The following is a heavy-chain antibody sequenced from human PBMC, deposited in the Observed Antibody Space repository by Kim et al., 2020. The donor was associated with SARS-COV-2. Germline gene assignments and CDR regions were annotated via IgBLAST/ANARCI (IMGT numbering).Heavy chain of an antibody. CDR2: IGGSGGFT. V-gene: IGHV3-23*01. Sequence: GGSLRLSCAASGFTFSNYGMSWVRQAPGKGLEWVSGIGGSGGFTYYVDSVKGRFTISRDNSKNTLYLQMNSLRAEDTAVYYCAKGGTAGVSEWFDLWGQGTLVTVSS. D-gene: IGHD2-21*02. J-gene: IGHJ5*02. CDR1: GFTFSNYG. CDR3: AKGGTAGVSEWFDL.